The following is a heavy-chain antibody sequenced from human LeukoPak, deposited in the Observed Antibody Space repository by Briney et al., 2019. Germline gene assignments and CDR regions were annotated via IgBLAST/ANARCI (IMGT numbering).Heavy chain of an antibody. CDR1: GFTFSNYC. CDR3: ASYSSGWYPHFDY. V-gene: IGHV3-7*03. D-gene: IGHD6-19*01. Sequence: GGSLRLSCAASGFTFSNYCMSWVRQAPGKGLEWVANIKQDGSEKYYVDSVKGRFTISRDNAKNSLYLQMNSLRAEDTAVYYCASYSSGWYPHFDYWGQGTLVTVSS. CDR2: IKQDGSEK. J-gene: IGHJ4*02.